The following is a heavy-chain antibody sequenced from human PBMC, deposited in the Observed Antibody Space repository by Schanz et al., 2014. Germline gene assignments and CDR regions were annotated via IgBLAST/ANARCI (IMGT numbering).Heavy chain of an antibody. J-gene: IGHJ5*01. Sequence: VQLVESGGTLVKPGGSLRLSCVGSGFTFGSYAMNWVRQAPGKGLEWVSTIRTSASDTFYADSVRGRFTISRDNSRNTLYLQMNSLRAEDTAVYYCAKDFTGSGIFFNSWGQGTLVSVSS. CDR1: GFTFGSYA. CDR3: AKDFTGSGIFFNS. V-gene: IGHV3-23*04. D-gene: IGHD3-10*01. CDR2: IRTSASDT.